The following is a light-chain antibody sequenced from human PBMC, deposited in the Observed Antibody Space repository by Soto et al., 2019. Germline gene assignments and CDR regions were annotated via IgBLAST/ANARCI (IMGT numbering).Light chain of an antibody. J-gene: IGLJ7*01. CDR2: EVS. V-gene: IGLV2-8*01. CDR1: SSDVGGYNY. CDR3: SSDAGSNNCV. Sequence: QSVLTQPPSASGSPGQSVTISCTGTSSDVGGYNYVSWYQQHPGKAPKLMIYEVSKRPSGVPDRFSGSKSGNTASLTVSGLQAEDEADYYCSSDAGSNNCVFGGGTQLTVL.